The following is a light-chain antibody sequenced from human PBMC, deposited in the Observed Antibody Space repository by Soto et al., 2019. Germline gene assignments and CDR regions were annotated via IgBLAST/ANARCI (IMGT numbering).Light chain of an antibody. J-gene: IGKJ1*01. CDR1: QSVSSSY. Sequence: EIVVTQSPGTLSLSPGERATLSCRASQSVSSSYLAWYQQKPGQAPRLLIYGASSRATGIPDRFSGSGSGTDFTLIISRLEPEDFAVYYYQQYGSSPRTFGQGTKVEIK. CDR3: QQYGSSPRT. CDR2: GAS. V-gene: IGKV3-20*01.